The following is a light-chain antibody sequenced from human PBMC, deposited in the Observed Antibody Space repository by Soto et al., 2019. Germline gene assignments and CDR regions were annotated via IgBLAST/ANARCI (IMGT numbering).Light chain of an antibody. CDR1: SSDVGGYNY. V-gene: IGLV2-8*01. Sequence: QSALTQPPSASGSLGQSVTISCTGTSSDVGGYNYVSWHQQHPGKAPKLMIYEVTNRPSGVPDCFSGSKSGNTAFLTVSGLQAEDEADYYCSSFACGCNPVLFGWGTKLTVL. CDR3: SSFACGCNPVL. CDR2: EVT. J-gene: IGLJ3*02.